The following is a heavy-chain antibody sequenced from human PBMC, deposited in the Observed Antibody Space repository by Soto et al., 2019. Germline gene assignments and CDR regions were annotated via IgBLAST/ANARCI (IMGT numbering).Heavy chain of an antibody. J-gene: IGHJ3*02. Sequence: GASVKPSCKVPGGSYNYSSLRWPQQAHGQGLEWMGGIVPIPGTTNYAQKFQGRVTITADESTSTAYMELSSLRSEDTALYYGARSRVVVNAFDIWGQRSLVTVS. CDR1: GGSYNYSS. CDR2: IVPIPGTT. V-gene: IGHV1-69*01. D-gene: IGHD2-21*01. CDR3: ARSRVVVNAFDI.